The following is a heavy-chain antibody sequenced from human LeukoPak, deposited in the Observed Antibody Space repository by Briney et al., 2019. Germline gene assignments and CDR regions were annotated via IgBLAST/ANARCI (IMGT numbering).Heavy chain of an antibody. CDR3: ARHYHVDRITMIVVGGDAFDI. CDR2: IYYSGST. V-gene: IGHV4-59*08. D-gene: IGHD3-22*01. CDR1: GGSISSYY. Sequence: SGTLSLTCTVSGGSISSYYWSWIRQPPGKGLEWVGYIYYSGSTNYNPSLKSRVTISVETSKNPFPLKLSSVTAADTAVYCCARHYHVDRITMIVVGGDAFDIWGQGTMVT. J-gene: IGHJ3*02.